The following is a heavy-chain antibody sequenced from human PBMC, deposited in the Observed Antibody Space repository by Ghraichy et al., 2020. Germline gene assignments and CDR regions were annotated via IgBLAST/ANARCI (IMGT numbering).Heavy chain of an antibody. D-gene: IGHD2-2*01. CDR1: QFSFHIYA. Sequence: LSLTCAASQFSFHIYAMSWVRQAPGRGLEWVAGLSGNSRNIYYADSVKGRFTISRDNSQNMLYLQMNSLRAEDTAVYYCAKPLIYHDAFDVWGQGTLVTVSS. CDR3: AKPLIYHDAFDV. J-gene: IGHJ3*01. V-gene: IGHV3-23*01. CDR2: LSGNSRNI.